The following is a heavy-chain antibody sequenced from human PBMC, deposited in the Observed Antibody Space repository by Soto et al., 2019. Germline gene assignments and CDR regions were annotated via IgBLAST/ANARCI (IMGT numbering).Heavy chain of an antibody. V-gene: IGHV4-59*01. CDR2: IYYSGST. J-gene: IGHJ4*02. D-gene: IGHD2-2*01. CDR1: GGSISSYY. CDR3: ASGCSSTSCPGNFDY. Sequence: SETLSLTCTVSGGSISSYYWSWIRQPPGKGLEWIGYIYYSGSTNYNPSLKSRVTISVDTSKNQFSLKLSSVTAADTAVYYCASGCSSTSCPGNFDYWGPGTLVTVSS.